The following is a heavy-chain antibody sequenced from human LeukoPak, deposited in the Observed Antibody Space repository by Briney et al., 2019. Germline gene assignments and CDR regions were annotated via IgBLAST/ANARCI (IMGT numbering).Heavy chain of an antibody. CDR3: ASVLRYFDWLLELDY. D-gene: IGHD3-9*01. CDR1: GFTFSSYS. CDR2: ISSSSSTI. J-gene: IGHJ4*02. Sequence: GGSLRLSCAASGFTFSSYSMNWVRQAPGKGLEWVSYISSSSSTIYYADSVKGRFTISRDNAKNSLYLQMNSLRAEDTAVYYCASVLRYFDWLLELDYWGQGTRVIVSS. V-gene: IGHV3-48*01.